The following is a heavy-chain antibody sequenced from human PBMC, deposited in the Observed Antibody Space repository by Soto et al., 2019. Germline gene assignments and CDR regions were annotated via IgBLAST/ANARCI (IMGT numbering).Heavy chain of an antibody. CDR3: ATYDILTGYYWFDP. CDR2: INHSGST. J-gene: IGHJ5*02. Sequence: SETLSLTCAVYGGSFSGYYWSWIRQPPGKGLEWIGEINHSGSTNYNPSLKSRVTISVDTSKNQFSLKLSSVTAADTAVYYCATYDILTGYYWFDPWGKGTLVTVSS. D-gene: IGHD3-9*01. V-gene: IGHV4-34*01. CDR1: GGSFSGYY.